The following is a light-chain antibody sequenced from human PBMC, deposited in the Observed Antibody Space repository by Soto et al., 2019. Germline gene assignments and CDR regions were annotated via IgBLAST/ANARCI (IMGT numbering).Light chain of an antibody. J-gene: IGLJ1*01. CDR2: AVS. CDR1: SSDVGGYNY. V-gene: IGLV2-14*03. Sequence: QSALTQPASVSGSPGQSITISCTGTSSDVGGYNYVSWYQQYPGKAPKLMIYAVSSRPSGVSNRFSGSKSGNTASLTISGLQAEDEADYHCSSYTPSSTYEFGTGTKLTVL. CDR3: SSYTPSSTYE.